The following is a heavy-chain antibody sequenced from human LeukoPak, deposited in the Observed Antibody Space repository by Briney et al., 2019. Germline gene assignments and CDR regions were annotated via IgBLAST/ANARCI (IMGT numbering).Heavy chain of an antibody. CDR3: ARDHDDFWRGYYTPGAFDI. D-gene: IGHD3-3*01. CDR1: GSSISSSSYY. CDR2: IYYSGST. Sequence: SETLSLTCTVSGSSISSSSYYWDWIRQHPGKGLEWIGYIYYSGSTYYNPSLKSRVTISVDTSKNQFSLKLSSVTAADTAVYYCARDHDDFWRGYYTPGAFDIWGQGTMVTVSS. V-gene: IGHV4-31*03. J-gene: IGHJ3*02.